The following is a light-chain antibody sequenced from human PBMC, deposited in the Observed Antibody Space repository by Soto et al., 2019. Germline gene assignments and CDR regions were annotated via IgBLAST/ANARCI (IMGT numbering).Light chain of an antibody. CDR1: QSINRNN. Sequence: EIVLTQSPDTLSLSPGEGATLSCRASQSINRNNFAWYQQKSGQAPRLLIYGASSRATGTPDRFSGSGSGTDFTLTISRLETEDFAVYYCQQYGSSVWTFGQGTKVEIK. V-gene: IGKV3-20*01. CDR2: GAS. CDR3: QQYGSSVWT. J-gene: IGKJ1*01.